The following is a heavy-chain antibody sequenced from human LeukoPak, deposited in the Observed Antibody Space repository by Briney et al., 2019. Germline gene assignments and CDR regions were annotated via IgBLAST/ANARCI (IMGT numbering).Heavy chain of an antibody. J-gene: IGHJ4*02. Sequence: GGSLRLSCAASGFTFSSYAMSWVRQAPGKGLEWVSAIVGSGGSTYYADSVKGRFTISRDNSKNTLYLQMNSLRAEDTAVYYCAKDAKRLWFGESNMRFDYWGQGTLVTVSS. D-gene: IGHD3-10*01. V-gene: IGHV3-23*01. CDR2: IVGSGGST. CDR3: AKDAKRLWFGESNMRFDY. CDR1: GFTFSSYA.